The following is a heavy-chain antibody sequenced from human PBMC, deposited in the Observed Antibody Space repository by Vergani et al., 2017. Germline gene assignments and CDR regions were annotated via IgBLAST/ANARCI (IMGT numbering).Heavy chain of an antibody. D-gene: IGHD3-16*02. V-gene: IGHV3-23*01. CDR2: ISGSGGST. J-gene: IGHJ3*02. Sequence: EVQLLESGGGLVQPGGSLRLSCAASGFTFSSYAMSWVRQAPGKGLEWVSAISGSGGSTYYADSVKGRFTISRDNSKNTLYLQMNSLRAEDTAVYYCAKDSTSRFMITFGGVIAETSDAFDIWGQGTMVTVSS. CDR1: GFTFSSYA. CDR3: AKDSTSRFMITFGGVIAETSDAFDI.